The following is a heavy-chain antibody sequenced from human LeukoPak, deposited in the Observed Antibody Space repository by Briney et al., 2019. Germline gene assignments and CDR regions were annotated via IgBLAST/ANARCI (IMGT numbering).Heavy chain of an antibody. CDR1: GYTFTGYY. J-gene: IGHJ5*02. CDR2: INPNSGGT. D-gene: IGHD4-23*01. CDR3: ARMKNYGGNSRWFDP. V-gene: IGHV1-2*02. Sequence: ASVEVSCKASGYTFTGYYMHWVRQAPGQGLEWMGWINPNSGGTNYAQKFQGRVTMTRDTSISTAYMELSRLRSDDTAVYYCARMKNYGGNSRWFDPWGQGTLVTVSS.